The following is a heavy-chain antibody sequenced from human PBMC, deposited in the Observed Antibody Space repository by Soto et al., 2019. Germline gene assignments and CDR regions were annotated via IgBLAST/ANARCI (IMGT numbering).Heavy chain of an antibody. Sequence: EVQVLESGGGLVKPGGSLRLACAASGFTFNNYAMNWVRQAPGRGLEWVSIISPNGDSTYYADYVKGRFTISRDNSQNTVFLQMNSLRAEDTAIYFCSKVRLTDYLRYAPHLWGQGTLVTVSS. D-gene: IGHD2-8*01. CDR3: SKVRLTDYLRYAPHL. V-gene: IGHV3-23*01. CDR2: ISPNGDST. CDR1: GFTFNNYA. J-gene: IGHJ3*01.